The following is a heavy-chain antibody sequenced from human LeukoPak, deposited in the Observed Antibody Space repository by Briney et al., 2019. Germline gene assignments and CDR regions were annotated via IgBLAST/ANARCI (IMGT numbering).Heavy chain of an antibody. CDR2: IHPSGST. CDR3: ATGRDAYKTGY. D-gene: IGHD5-24*01. V-gene: IGHV4-4*08. J-gene: IGHJ4*02. Sequence: PSETLSLTYTVSGCSISGYYWSWIRQPPGRGLEWIGCIHPSGSTNYSPSLKSRVTMSADTSKNQFSLQVTSVTAVDTAVYYCATGRDAYKTGYWGLGTLVTVSS. CDR1: GCSISGYY.